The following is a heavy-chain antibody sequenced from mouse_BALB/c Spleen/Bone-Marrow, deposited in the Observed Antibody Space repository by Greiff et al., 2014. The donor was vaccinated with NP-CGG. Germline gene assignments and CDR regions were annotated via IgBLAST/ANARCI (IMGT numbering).Heavy chain of an antibody. J-gene: IGHJ2*01. V-gene: IGHV1-69*01. CDR3: AFYYGNYGDY. CDR1: GYTFTDYW. CDR2: IDTSDSYT. Sequence: QVQLKHSGAELVMPGASVKMSCKASGYTFTDYWMHWVKQRPGQGLEWIGAIDTSDSYTSYNQKFKGKATLTVDESSSTAYMQLSSLTSEDSAVYYCAFYYGNYGDYWGQGTTLTVSS. D-gene: IGHD2-1*01.